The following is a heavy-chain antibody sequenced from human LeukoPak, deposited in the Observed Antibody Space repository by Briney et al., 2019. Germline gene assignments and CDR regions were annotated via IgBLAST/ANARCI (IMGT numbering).Heavy chain of an antibody. CDR1: GGSFSGYY. CDR2: INHSGST. D-gene: IGHD3-10*01. CDR3: ARRGQYGSGSYYGYYFDY. J-gene: IGHJ4*02. V-gene: IGHV4-34*01. Sequence: SETLSLTCAVYGGSFSGYYWSWIRQPPGKGLGWIGEINHSGSTNYNPSLKSRVTISVDTSKNQFSLKLSSVTAADTAVYYCARRGQYGSGSYYGYYFDYWGQGTLVTVSS.